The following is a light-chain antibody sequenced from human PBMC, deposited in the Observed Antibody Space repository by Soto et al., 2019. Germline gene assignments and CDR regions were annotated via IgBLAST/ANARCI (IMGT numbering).Light chain of an antibody. CDR3: QQANSFPRT. CDR1: QDISVW. V-gene: IGKV1D-12*01. J-gene: IGKJ3*01. Sequence: DIQMTQSPSSVSASVGDRVTITCRASQDISVWLAWYQQKPGKAPKLLIYAASNLQTGVPSRFSGSGSGTDFTLSIHSLQPEDFATYYCQQANSFPRTSGPGTKVDIK. CDR2: AAS.